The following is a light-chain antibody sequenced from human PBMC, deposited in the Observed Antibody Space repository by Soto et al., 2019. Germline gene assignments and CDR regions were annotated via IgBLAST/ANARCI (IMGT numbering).Light chain of an antibody. CDR1: QSISSW. CDR2: DAS. J-gene: IGKJ2*01. V-gene: IGKV1-5*01. Sequence: DIQMTQSPSTLSASVGDRVTITCRASQSISSWLAWYQQKPGKAPKLLIYDASSLESGVPSRFSGSGSGTEFTLTISSLQPDDFATYYCHQYNSSPFGQGTKLEIK. CDR3: HQYNSSP.